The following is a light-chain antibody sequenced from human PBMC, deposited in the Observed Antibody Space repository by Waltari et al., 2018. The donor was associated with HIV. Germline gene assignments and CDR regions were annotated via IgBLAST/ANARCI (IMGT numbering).Light chain of an antibody. J-gene: IGLJ2*01. V-gene: IGLV2-11*01. CDR3: CSYSATYTFAVL. CDR1: SSDIGNYNY. CDR2: DVT. Sequence: QSALTQPRSVSGSPGQSVTISCTGTSSDIGNYNYVSWYQQHPGKVPKLMIYDVTKRPSGVPDRFSGSKSDNTASLTISGLQAEDEADYYCCSYSATYTFAVLFGGGTKLTVL.